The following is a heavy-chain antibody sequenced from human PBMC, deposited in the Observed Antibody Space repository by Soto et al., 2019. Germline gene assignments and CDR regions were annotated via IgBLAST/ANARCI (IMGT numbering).Heavy chain of an antibody. Sequence: QVQLVESGGGVVQPGRSLRLSCAASGFTFSSYGMHWVRQAPGKGLEWVAVISYDGSNKYYADSVKGRFTISRDNSKNTLYLQMNSLRAEDTAVYYCAKESGKYSSSYYGMDVWGQGTTVTVSS. J-gene: IGHJ6*02. D-gene: IGHD6-6*01. CDR2: ISYDGSNK. CDR1: GFTFSSYG. CDR3: AKESGKYSSSYYGMDV. V-gene: IGHV3-30*18.